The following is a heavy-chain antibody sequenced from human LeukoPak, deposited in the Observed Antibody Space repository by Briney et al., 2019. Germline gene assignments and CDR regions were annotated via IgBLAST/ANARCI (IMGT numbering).Heavy chain of an antibody. D-gene: IGHD3-3*01. J-gene: IGHJ4*02. V-gene: IGHV3-15*01. CDR3: TTGRDRGRSGFDY. CDR1: GFTFSSYW. CDR2: FKGKIDGGTT. Sequence: GGSLRLSCAASGFTFSSYWMSWVRQAPGKGLEWVGHFKGKIDGGTTDYAAPVKGRFTFSRDDSKNTLYLQMNSLNTDDTGVYYCTTGRDRGRSGFDYWGQGTLVTVSS.